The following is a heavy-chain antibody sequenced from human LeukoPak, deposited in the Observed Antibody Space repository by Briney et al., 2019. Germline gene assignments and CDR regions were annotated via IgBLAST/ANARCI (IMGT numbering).Heavy chain of an antibody. V-gene: IGHV4-34*01. J-gene: IGHJ4*02. CDR1: GGSFSGYY. Sequence: SETLSLTCAVYGGSFSGYYWSWIRQPPGKWLEWIGEINHSGSTNYNPSLKSRVTISVDTSKNQFSLKLSSVTAADTAVYYCARITMIRRDFDYWGQGTLVTVSS. CDR2: INHSGST. D-gene: IGHD3-22*01. CDR3: ARITMIRRDFDY.